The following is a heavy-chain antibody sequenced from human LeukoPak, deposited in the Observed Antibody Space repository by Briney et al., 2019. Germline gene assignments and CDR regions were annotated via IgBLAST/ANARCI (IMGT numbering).Heavy chain of an antibody. J-gene: IGHJ4*02. CDR2: ISGSGGST. Sequence: QSGGSLRLSCAASGFTFSSYGMSWVRQAPGKGLEWVSAISGSGGSTYYADSVKGRFTISRDNSKNTLYLQMNSLRAEDTAVYYCAKEASGWSRRTYCFDYWGQGTLVTVSS. CDR3: AKEASGWSRRTYCFDY. V-gene: IGHV3-23*01. D-gene: IGHD6-19*01. CDR1: GFTFSSYG.